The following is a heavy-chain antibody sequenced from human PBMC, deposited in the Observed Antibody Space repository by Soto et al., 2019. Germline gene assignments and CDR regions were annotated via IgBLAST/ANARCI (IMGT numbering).Heavy chain of an antibody. D-gene: IGHD3-22*01. V-gene: IGHV1-69*13. CDR2: IIPIFGTA. CDR3: AREVYYDSRGYQSYYGMDV. J-gene: IGHJ6*02. Sequence: SVKVSCKASGGTFSSYAISWVRQAPGQGLEWMGGIIPIFGTANYAQKFQGRVTITADQSTSTAYMELSSLRSEDTAVYYCAREVYYDSRGYQSYYGMDVWGQGTTVTAP. CDR1: GGTFSSYA.